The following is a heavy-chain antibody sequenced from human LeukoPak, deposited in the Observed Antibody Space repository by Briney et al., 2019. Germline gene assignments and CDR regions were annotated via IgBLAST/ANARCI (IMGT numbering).Heavy chain of an antibody. CDR2: ISSSSSYI. D-gene: IGHD6-19*01. CDR3: ARPLYSSGWSQVGY. V-gene: IGHV3-21*01. J-gene: IGHJ4*02. CDR1: GFTFSSYS. Sequence: GGSLRLSCAASGFTFSSYSMNWVRQAPGKGLEWVSSISSSSSYIYYADSVKGRFTISRDNAKNSLYLQMNSLRAEDTAVYYCARPLYSSGWSQVGYWGQGTLVTVSS.